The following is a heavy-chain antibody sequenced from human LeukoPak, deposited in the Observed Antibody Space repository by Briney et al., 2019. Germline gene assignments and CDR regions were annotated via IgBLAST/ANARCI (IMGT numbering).Heavy chain of an antibody. CDR3: ARDRSITMVRGVIIFMSWFDP. J-gene: IGHJ5*02. Sequence: ASVKVSCKASGGTFSSYAISWVRQAPGQGLEWMGGIIPIFGTANYAQKFQGRVTITADKSTSTAYMELSSLRSEDTAVYYCARDRSITMVRGVIIFMSWFDPWGQGTLVTVSS. D-gene: IGHD3-10*01. CDR2: IIPIFGTA. V-gene: IGHV1-69*06. CDR1: GGTFSSYA.